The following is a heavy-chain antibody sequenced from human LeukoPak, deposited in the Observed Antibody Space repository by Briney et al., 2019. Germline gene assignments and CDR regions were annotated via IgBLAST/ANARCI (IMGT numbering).Heavy chain of an antibody. J-gene: IGHJ6*02. CDR2: IYTSGST. D-gene: IGHD6-19*01. CDR3: ATDGGTGSGWYSYYGMDV. V-gene: IGHV4-61*02. Sequence: PSETLSLTCTVSGGSISSGSYYWSWIRQPAGKGLEWIGRIYTSGSTNYNPSLKSRVTISVDTSKNQFSLKLSSVTAADTAVYYCATDGGTGSGWYSYYGMDVWGQGTTVTVSS. CDR1: GGSISSGSYY.